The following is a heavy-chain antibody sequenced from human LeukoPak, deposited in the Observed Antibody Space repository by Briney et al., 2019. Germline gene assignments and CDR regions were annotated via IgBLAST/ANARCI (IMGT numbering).Heavy chain of an antibody. V-gene: IGHV4-30-4*01. D-gene: IGHD1-26*01. J-gene: IGHJ4*02. Sequence: KPSQTLSLTCTVSGGSISSGDYYWSWIRQPPGKGLGWIGYIYYSGSTYYNPSLKSRVTISIDTSKNQFSLKLSSVTAADTAVYYCARWVGATAAFDYFDYWGQGTLVTVSS. CDR2: IYYSGST. CDR1: GGSISSGDYY. CDR3: ARWVGATAAFDYFDY.